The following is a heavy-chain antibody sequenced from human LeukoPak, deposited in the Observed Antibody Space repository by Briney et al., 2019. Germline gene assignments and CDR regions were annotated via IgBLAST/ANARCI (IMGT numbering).Heavy chain of an antibody. CDR3: ARGTLLWFGELSPDAFDI. J-gene: IGHJ3*02. CDR2: MNPNSGNT. D-gene: IGHD3-10*01. V-gene: IGHV1-8*01. Sequence: EASVKVSCKASGYTFTSYDINWVRQATGQGLEWLGWMNPNSGNTGYAQKFQGRVTMARNTSISTAYMELSSLRSEDTAVYYCARGTLLWFGELSPDAFDIWGQGTMVTVSS. CDR1: GYTFTSYD.